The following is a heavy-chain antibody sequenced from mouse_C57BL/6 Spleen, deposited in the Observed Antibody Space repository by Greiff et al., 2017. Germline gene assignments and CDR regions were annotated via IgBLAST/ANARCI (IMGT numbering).Heavy chain of an antibody. J-gene: IGHJ4*01. CDR2: IWRGGST. V-gene: IGHV2-5*01. CDR1: GFSLTSYG. Sequence: QVQLQQSGPGLVQPSQSLSITCTVSGFSLTSYGVHWVRQSPGKGLEWLGVIWRGGSTDYNAAFMSRLSITKDNSKSQVFFKMNSLQADDTAIYYCAKEGYDYDKAMDYWGQGTSVTVSS. CDR3: AKEGYDYDKAMDY. D-gene: IGHD2-4*01.